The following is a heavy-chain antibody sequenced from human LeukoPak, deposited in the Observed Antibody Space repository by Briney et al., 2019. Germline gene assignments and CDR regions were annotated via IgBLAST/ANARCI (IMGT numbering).Heavy chain of an antibody. J-gene: IGHJ4*02. CDR2: ISSSGGST. V-gene: IGHV3-23*01. D-gene: IGHD5-18*01. Sequence: GGSLRLSCAASGFTFSSYAMSWVRQAPGKGLEWFSAISSSGGSTYYADSVKGRFTISRDNSKNTLYLQMNSLRAEDTALYYCERNSYGTNNFDYWGQGTLVTVSS. CDR3: ERNSYGTNNFDY. CDR1: GFTFSSYA.